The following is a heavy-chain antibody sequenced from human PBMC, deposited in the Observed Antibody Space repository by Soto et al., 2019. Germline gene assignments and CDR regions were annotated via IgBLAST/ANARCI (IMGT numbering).Heavy chain of an antibody. CDR3: ARNFDIAATGTAFDS. CDR2: IYSSGTT. J-gene: IGHJ4*02. CDR1: GGSISCHY. Sequence: PSKTLSLTCIVSGGSISCHYWSWIRLPAGRRLQWVGRIYSSGTTNYNPSLKSRVRMSVDTDRNSFSLRLDSVTAADTAVYYCARNFDIAATGTAFDSWGRGVLVTVSS. D-gene: IGHD6-13*01. V-gene: IGHV4-4*07.